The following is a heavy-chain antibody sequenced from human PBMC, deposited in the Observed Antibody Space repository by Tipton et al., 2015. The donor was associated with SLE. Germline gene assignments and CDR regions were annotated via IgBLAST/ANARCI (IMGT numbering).Heavy chain of an antibody. CDR1: GGSFSGYY. CDR3: ARLLVYDFWSGYPQYYYDYMDV. V-gene: IGHV4-34*01. Sequence: TLSLTCAVYGGSFSGYYWSWIRQPPGKGLEWIGEINHGGSTNYNPSLKSRVTISVDTSKNQFSLKLSSVTAADTAVYYCARLLVYDFWSGYPQYYYDYMDVWGKGTTVTVSS. J-gene: IGHJ6*03. D-gene: IGHD3-3*01. CDR2: INHGGST.